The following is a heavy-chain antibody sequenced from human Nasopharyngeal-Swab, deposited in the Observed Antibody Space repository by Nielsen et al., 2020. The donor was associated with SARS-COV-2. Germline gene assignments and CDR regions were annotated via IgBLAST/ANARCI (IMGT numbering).Heavy chain of an antibody. V-gene: IGHV3-49*04. J-gene: IGHJ4*02. CDR3: TRDDFWSGYHDY. Sequence: GGSLRLSCTASGFTFGDYAMSWVCQAPGKGLEWVGFIRSKAYGGTTEYAASVKGRFTISRDDSKSIAYLQMNSLKTEDTAVYYCTRDDFWSGYHDYWGQGTLVTVSS. CDR1: GFTFGDYA. D-gene: IGHD3-3*01. CDR2: IRSKAYGGTT.